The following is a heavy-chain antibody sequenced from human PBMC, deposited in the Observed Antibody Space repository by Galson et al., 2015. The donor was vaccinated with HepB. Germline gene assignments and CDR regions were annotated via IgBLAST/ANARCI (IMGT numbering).Heavy chain of an antibody. D-gene: IGHD1-7*01. CDR3: ARGPFYRLELSYYYGMDV. CDR2: ISTSSSYI. J-gene: IGHJ6*02. V-gene: IGHV3-21*06. Sequence: SLRLSCAASGFTFSSYSMNWVRQAPGKGLEWVSSISTSSSYIYYADSVKGRFTISRDNAKNSLYLQMNSLRAEDTAVYYCARGPFYRLELSYYYGMDVWGQGTTVTVSS. CDR1: GFTFSSYS.